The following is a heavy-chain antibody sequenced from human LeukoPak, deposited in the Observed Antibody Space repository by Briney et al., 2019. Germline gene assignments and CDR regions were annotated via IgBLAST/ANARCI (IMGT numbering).Heavy chain of an antibody. Sequence: SETLSLTCTVSGGSISTYYWSWTRQPPGKGLEWIGYIYNSGSTNYNPSLKSRVTISVDTSKNQFSLRLSSVTAADTAVYYCASEYCSRSSCRFDYWGQGTLVTVSS. J-gene: IGHJ4*02. CDR2: IYNSGST. CDR3: ASEYCSRSSCRFDY. CDR1: GGSISTYY. V-gene: IGHV4-59*01. D-gene: IGHD2-2*01.